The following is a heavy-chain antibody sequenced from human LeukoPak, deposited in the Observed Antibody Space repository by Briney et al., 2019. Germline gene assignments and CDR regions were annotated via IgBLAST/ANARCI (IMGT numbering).Heavy chain of an antibody. Sequence: PSETLSLTCTVSGGSINNSNYYWGWIRQPPGKGLEWIGSLYYSGSTYYNLSLKSRVTISVDTSKNQFSLKLSSVTAADTAVYYCARDSSSWYNYFDYWGQGTLVTVSS. CDR2: LYYSGST. CDR1: GGSINNSNYY. CDR3: ARDSSSWYNYFDY. J-gene: IGHJ4*02. D-gene: IGHD6-13*01. V-gene: IGHV4-39*07.